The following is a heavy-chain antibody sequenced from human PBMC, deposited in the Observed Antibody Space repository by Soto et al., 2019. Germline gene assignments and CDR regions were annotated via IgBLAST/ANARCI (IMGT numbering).Heavy chain of an antibody. CDR2: IVASGGII. D-gene: IGHD5-12*01. J-gene: IGHJ4*02. CDR1: GFTFSSYP. Sequence: EVQLLESGGGLAQPGGSLRLSCAASGFTFSSYPMSWVRQAPGQGLEWVSGIVASGGIIYYADSVKGRFTISRDNSKNTLYLQMNSLRAEDTAVYYCAKNSAATIRVGYDYWGQGTLVTVSS. CDR3: AKNSAATIRVGYDY. V-gene: IGHV3-23*01.